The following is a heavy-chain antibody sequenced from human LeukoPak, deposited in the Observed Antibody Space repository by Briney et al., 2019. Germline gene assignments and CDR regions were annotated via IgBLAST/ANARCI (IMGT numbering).Heavy chain of an antibody. CDR3: ARDGPPRNWYFDL. V-gene: IGHV4-59*01. Sequence: PSETLSLTCTVSSGSMSSNYWNWLRQPPGKGLEWIGYIYYSGSTNYNPSLKSRVTISVDTSKNQFSLKLSSVTAADTAVYYCARDGPPRNWYFDLWGRGTLVTVSS. CDR1: SGSMSSNY. J-gene: IGHJ2*01. CDR2: IYYSGST.